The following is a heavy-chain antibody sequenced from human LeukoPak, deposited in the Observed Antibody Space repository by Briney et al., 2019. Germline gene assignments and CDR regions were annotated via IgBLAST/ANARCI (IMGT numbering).Heavy chain of an antibody. D-gene: IGHD3-9*01. CDR3: ARMDYDILTGSFDP. CDR1: GGSISSYY. J-gene: IGHJ5*02. CDR2: IYYSGST. Sequence: SETLSLTCTVSGGSISSYYWSWIRQPPGKGLEWIGYIYYSGSTNYNPSLKSRVTISVDTSKNQFSLKLSSVTAADTAVYYCARMDYDILTGSFDPWGQGTLVTVSS. V-gene: IGHV4-59*01.